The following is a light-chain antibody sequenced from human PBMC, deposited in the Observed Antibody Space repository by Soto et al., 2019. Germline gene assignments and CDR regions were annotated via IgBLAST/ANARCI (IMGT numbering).Light chain of an antibody. CDR3: SSYTTSSTRV. CDR2: DVS. CDR1: SSDVGGYNY. J-gene: IGLJ1*01. Sequence: QYALTQPASVSGSPGQSITISCTGTSSDVGGYNYVSWYQQHPGKAPKLMIYDVSNRPSGVSYRFSGSKSGNTASLTISGLQAEDEADYYCSSYTTSSTRVFGTGTKVTVL. V-gene: IGLV2-14*01.